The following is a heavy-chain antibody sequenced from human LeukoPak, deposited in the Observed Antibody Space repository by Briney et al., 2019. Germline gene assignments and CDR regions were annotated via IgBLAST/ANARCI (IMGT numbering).Heavy chain of an antibody. D-gene: IGHD7-27*01. V-gene: IGHV3-33*01. J-gene: IGHJ4*02. CDR3: ARAELTGDGVDY. CDR1: GVTFSSYG. CDR2: IWYDGSNK. Sequence: PGGSLRLSCAASGVTFSSYGMHWGRQAPGKGLEWVAVIWYDGSNKYYADSVKGRFTISRDNSKNTLYLQMNSMRAEDTAVYYCARAELTGDGVDYWGQGTLVTVSS.